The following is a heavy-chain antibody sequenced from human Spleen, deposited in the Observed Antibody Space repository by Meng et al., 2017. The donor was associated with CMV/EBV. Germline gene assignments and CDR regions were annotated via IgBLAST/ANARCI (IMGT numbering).Heavy chain of an antibody. CDR3: AKAHYYGSGSSFDY. D-gene: IGHD3-10*01. Sequence: GGSLRLSCAASGFTFSSYGMHWVRQAPGKGLEWVAFIRYDGSNKYYADSVKGRFTISRDNSKNTLYLQMNSLRAEDTAVYYCAKAHYYGSGSSFDYWGRGTLVTVSS. CDR1: GFTFSSYG. J-gene: IGHJ4*02. CDR2: IRYDGSNK. V-gene: IGHV3-30*02.